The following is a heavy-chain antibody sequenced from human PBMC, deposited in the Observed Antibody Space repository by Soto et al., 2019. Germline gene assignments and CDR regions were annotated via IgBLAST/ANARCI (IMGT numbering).Heavy chain of an antibody. Sequence: GGSLRLSCAASGFNFNTYVMSWVRQAPGKGLEWVSTITGSGGGTYSADSVNGRFTISRDNSQKTLYLQMNSLRAEDTALYYCAKHHYFHDVFYEWGQGTMVTVSS. J-gene: IGHJ3*01. V-gene: IGHV3-23*01. D-gene: IGHD3-10*02. CDR2: ITGSGGGT. CDR1: GFNFNTYV. CDR3: AKHHYFHDVFYE.